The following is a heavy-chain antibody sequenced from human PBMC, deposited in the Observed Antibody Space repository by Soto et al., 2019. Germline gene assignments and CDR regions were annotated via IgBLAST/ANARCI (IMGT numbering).Heavy chain of an antibody. CDR2: INTNTGNP. CDR3: AREGLWGSGWLPGGAWDYYGMDV. CDR1: GYTFTSYA. D-gene: IGHD3-16*01. V-gene: IGHV7-4-1*01. J-gene: IGHJ6*02. Sequence: ASVKVSFKASGYTFTSYAMNWVRQAPGQGLEWMGWINTNTGNPTYAQGFTGRFVFSLDTSVSTAYLQICSLKAEDTAVYYCAREGLWGSGWLPGGAWDYYGMDVWGQGTTVTVSS.